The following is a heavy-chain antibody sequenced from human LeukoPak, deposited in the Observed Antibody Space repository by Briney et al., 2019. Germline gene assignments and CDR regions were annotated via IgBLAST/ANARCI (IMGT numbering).Heavy chain of an antibody. V-gene: IGHV3-73*01. D-gene: IGHD1-26*01. Sequence: GGSLRLSCAASGFTFSSYEMNWVRQASGKGLEWIGLMEKELNGYATAYAASVRGRFTISRDDSQNTAYLQMDSLKTEDTALYYCTRDSGTYNWLDPWGQGTLVTVSS. J-gene: IGHJ5*02. CDR2: MEKELNGYAT. CDR3: TRDSGTYNWLDP. CDR1: GFTFSSYE.